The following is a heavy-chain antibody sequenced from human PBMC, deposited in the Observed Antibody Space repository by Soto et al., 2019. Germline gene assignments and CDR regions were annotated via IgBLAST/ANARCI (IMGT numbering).Heavy chain of an antibody. Sequence: QVQVVQSRAEVKKPGASVKVSCKASGYTFSTYAMHWVRQAPGQSLERMGWINGGTGQTRYSQRFQDRVTITRDTPASTAIMELTSLTSEDTAVYYCARGKGMEENYYYYGLDIWGQGTTVTVSS. D-gene: IGHD1-1*01. CDR1: GYTFSTYA. J-gene: IGHJ6*02. CDR3: ARGKGMEENYYYYGLDI. CDR2: INGGTGQT. V-gene: IGHV1-3*01.